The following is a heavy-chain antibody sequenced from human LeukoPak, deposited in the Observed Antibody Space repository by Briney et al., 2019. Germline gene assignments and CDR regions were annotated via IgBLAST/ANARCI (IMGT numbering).Heavy chain of an antibody. V-gene: IGHV1-69*01. Sequence: AASVKVSCKASGGTFSRYAISWVRQSPGQGLEWMGGIIPIFGTANYAQKFQGRVTITADESTSTAYMELSSLRSEDTAVYYCARDPSGRERWLQLRYFDYWGQGTLVTVSS. CDR3: ARDPSGRERWLQLRYFDY. J-gene: IGHJ4*02. D-gene: IGHD5-24*01. CDR1: GGTFSRYA. CDR2: IIPIFGTA.